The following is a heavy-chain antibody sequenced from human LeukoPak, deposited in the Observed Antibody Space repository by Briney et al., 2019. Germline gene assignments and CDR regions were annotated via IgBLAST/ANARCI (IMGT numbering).Heavy chain of an antibody. Sequence: GRSLRLSCAASGFTFDDYAMHWVRQAPGKGLEWVSGISWNSGSIGYADSVKGRFTISRDNAKNSLYLQMNSLRAEDTALYYCAKDSSVAGPGPYYFDYWGQGTLVTVSS. CDR1: GFTFDDYA. CDR2: ISWNSGSI. J-gene: IGHJ4*02. D-gene: IGHD6-19*01. CDR3: AKDSSVAGPGPYYFDY. V-gene: IGHV3-9*01.